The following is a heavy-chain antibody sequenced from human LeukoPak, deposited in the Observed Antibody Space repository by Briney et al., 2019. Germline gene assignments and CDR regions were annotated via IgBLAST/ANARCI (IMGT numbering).Heavy chain of an antibody. CDR2: VSYGGKSQ. J-gene: IGHJ4*02. D-gene: IGHD6-13*01. Sequence: GGSLRLSCATSGFTFSNYGMHWVRQAPGKGLEWVAVVSYGGKSQYYADSVRGRFTISRDNSKNTLYLQMNSLRGEDAAVYYCAKEGTAQISTWYDYWGQGTLVTVSS. V-gene: IGHV3-30*18. CDR1: GFTFSNYG. CDR3: AKEGTAQISTWYDY.